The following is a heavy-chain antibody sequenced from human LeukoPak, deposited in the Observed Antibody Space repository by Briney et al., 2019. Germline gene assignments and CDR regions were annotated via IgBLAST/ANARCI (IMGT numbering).Heavy chain of an antibody. D-gene: IGHD3-10*01. CDR2: IYYSGST. V-gene: IGHV4-59*01. CDR3: ARDRGWRFGEFLSIMDV. J-gene: IGHJ6*03. CDR1: GGSISSYY. Sequence: PSETLSLTCTVSGGSISSYYWSWIRQPPGKGLEWIGYIYYSGSTNYNPSLKSRVTISVDTSKNQFSLKLSSVTAADTAVYYCARDRGWRFGEFLSIMDVWGKGTTVTISS.